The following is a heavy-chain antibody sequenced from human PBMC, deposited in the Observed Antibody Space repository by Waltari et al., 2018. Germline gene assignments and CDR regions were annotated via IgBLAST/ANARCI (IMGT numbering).Heavy chain of an antibody. D-gene: IGHD3-16*01. CDR3: TRRELGGAFDP. CDR2: IIPIFGTAP. J-gene: IGHJ5*02. CDR1: GGTFGSYA. Sequence: QVQLVQSGAEGKKPGSSVKVSCKASGGTFGSYAISWVRQAPGEGLEWMGGIIPIFGTAPNYAQKFQGRLTVTADESTATVSMDLSSLRSDDTAVYYCTRRELGGAFDPWGQGTLVTVSS. V-gene: IGHV1-69*12.